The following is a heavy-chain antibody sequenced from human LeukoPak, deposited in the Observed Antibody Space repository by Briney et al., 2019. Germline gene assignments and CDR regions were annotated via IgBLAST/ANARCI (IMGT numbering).Heavy chain of an antibody. J-gene: IGHJ4*02. D-gene: IGHD4-17*01. Sequence: SETLSLTCAVYGGSFSGYYWSWIRQPPGKGLEWIGEINHSGSTNYNPSLKSRVTISVDTSKNQFSLKLSSVTAADTAVYYCARVRRIGDPFDYWGQGTLVTVSS. CDR3: ARVRRIGDPFDY. V-gene: IGHV4-34*01. CDR2: INHSGST. CDR1: GGSFSGYY.